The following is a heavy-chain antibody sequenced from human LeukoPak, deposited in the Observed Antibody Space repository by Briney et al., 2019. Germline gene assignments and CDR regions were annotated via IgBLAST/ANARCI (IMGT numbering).Heavy chain of an antibody. CDR3: ARPRGNVEMATIPFDY. V-gene: IGHV3-21*01. CDR2: ISSSSSYI. J-gene: IGHJ4*02. D-gene: IGHD5-24*01. Sequence: GGSLRLSCVVSGFTFSSYSMNWVRQAPGKGLEWVSSISSSSSYIYYADSVKGRFTISRDNARNSLYLQMNSLRAEDTAVYYCARPRGNVEMATIPFDYWGQGTLVTVSS. CDR1: GFTFSSYS.